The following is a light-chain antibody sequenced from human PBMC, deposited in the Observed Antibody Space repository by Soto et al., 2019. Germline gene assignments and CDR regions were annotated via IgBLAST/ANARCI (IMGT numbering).Light chain of an antibody. J-gene: IGKJ1*01. CDR3: HQYNNWPGT. CDR2: SAS. V-gene: IGKV3-15*01. CDR1: QSVDSD. Sequence: EMVMTQSPTILSVSPGERATLSCRASQSVDSDLAWYQQRPGQAPRLLIHSASTRTTAFPARFSGSGSGTEFTLTISSLQSEDFAVYYCHQYNNWPGTFGQGTKVDIK.